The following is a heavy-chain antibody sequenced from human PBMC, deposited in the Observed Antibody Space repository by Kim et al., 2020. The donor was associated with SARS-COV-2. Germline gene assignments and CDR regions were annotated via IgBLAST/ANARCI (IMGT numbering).Heavy chain of an antibody. CDR3: VRDFKDRGH. D-gene: IGHD3-10*01. J-gene: IGHJ4*02. CDR2: IRTDGGET. CDR1: GFTISNYW. V-gene: IGHV3-74*01. Sequence: GGSLRLSCAASGFTISNYWMHWVRQTPGEGPVWVSGIRTDGGETAYMDSVKGRFTISRDNAKNTLFLQMNNLRVEDTAVYHCVRDFKDRGHWGQGTLVTVSS.